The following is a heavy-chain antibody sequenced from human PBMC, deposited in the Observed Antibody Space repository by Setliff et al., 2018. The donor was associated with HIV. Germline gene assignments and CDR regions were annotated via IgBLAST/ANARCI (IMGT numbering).Heavy chain of an antibody. V-gene: IGHV7-4-1*02. Sequence: ASVKVSCKASGYTFMNFAMHWVRQAPGQGLDWMGWINPNTGNPTYAQGFTGRFVFSLDTSVSTAYLQISSLEAQDTGAYYCARRSHSVGTSWPFDHWGQGTQVTVS. CDR1: GYTFMNFA. CDR2: INPNTGNP. J-gene: IGHJ4*02. CDR3: ARRSHSVGTSWPFDH. D-gene: IGHD6-13*01.